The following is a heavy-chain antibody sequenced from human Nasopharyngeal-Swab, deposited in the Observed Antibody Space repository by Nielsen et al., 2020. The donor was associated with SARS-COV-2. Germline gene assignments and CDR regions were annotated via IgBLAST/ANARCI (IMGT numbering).Heavy chain of an antibody. CDR2: IYYSGST. Sequence: WIRQPPGKGLEWIGSIYYSGSTYYDPSLKSRVTISVDTSKNQFPLKLSSVTAADTAVYYCASQGSGSYYLLYYYYGMDVWGQGTTVTVSS. D-gene: IGHD1-26*01. V-gene: IGHV4-39*01. J-gene: IGHJ6*02. CDR3: ASQGSGSYYLLYYYYGMDV.